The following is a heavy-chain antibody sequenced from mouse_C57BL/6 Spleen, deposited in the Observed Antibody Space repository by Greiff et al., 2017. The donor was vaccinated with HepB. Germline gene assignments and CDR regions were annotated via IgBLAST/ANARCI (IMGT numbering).Heavy chain of an antibody. Sequence: QVQLQQPGAELVKPGASVKLSCKASGYTFTSYWMQWVKQRPGQGLEWIGEIDPSDSYTNYNQKFKGKATLTVDTSSSTAYMQLSSLTSEDSAVYYCAERGRGFAYWGQGTLVTVSA. J-gene: IGHJ3*01. D-gene: IGHD4-1*01. CDR1: GYTFTSYW. V-gene: IGHV1-50*01. CDR3: AERGRGFAY. CDR2: IDPSDSYT.